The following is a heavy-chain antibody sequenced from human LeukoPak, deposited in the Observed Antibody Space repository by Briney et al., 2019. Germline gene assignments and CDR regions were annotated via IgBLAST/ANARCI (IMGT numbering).Heavy chain of an antibody. CDR2: IRYDGSNK. Sequence: WGSLRLSCAASGFTFSSYGMHWVRQAPGKRLEWVAFIRYDGSNKYYADSVKGRFTISRDNSKNTLYLQMNSLRAEDTAVYYCAKDPSILRFFFDYWGQGTLVTVSS. V-gene: IGHV3-30*02. CDR3: AKDPSILRFFFDY. D-gene: IGHD3-3*01. J-gene: IGHJ4*02. CDR1: GFTFSSYG.